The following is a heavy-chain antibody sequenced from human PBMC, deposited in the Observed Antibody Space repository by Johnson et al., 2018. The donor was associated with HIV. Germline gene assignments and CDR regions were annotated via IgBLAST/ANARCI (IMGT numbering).Heavy chain of an antibody. J-gene: IGHJ3*02. CDR2: ISTSGSNK. CDR3: AKDRLFGFRNDAFDI. CDR1: GFTFRDYY. Sequence: QVQLVESGGGLVQSGGSLRLSCAASGFTFRDYYMSWIRQAPGKGLEWVSYISTSGSNKYYADSVKGRFTISRDNSKNTLYLQMNSLRAEDTAVYYCAKDRLFGFRNDAFDIWGQGTMVTVSS. D-gene: IGHD3-16*01. V-gene: IGHV3-11*04.